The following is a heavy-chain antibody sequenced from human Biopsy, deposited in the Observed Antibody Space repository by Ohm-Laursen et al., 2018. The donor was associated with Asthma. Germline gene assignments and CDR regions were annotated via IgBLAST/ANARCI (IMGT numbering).Heavy chain of an antibody. J-gene: IGHJ4*02. CDR1: GFTFSSYG. D-gene: IGHD4-17*01. CDR2: IWYDGSNK. CDR3: ARKARHGDYDFDY. Sequence: SLRLSCAASGFTFSSYGIHWVRQAPGKGLEWVAVIWYDGSNKYYADSVKGRFTTSRDNSKNTLYLQMNSLRAEDTAVYYCARKARHGDYDFDYWGQGTLVTVSS. V-gene: IGHV3-33*01.